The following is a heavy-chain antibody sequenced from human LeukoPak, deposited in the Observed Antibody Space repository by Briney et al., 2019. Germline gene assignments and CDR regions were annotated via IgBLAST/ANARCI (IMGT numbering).Heavy chain of an antibody. Sequence: GASVKVSCKASGYTFTSYDINWVRQATGQGLEWMGWMNPNSGNTGYAQKFQGRVTMTRNTSISTAYMELSSLRSDDTAVYYCARGGIAAAGTAYWGQGTLVTVSS. D-gene: IGHD6-13*01. CDR3: ARGGIAAAGTAY. CDR2: MNPNSGNT. CDR1: GYTFTSYD. J-gene: IGHJ4*02. V-gene: IGHV1-8*01.